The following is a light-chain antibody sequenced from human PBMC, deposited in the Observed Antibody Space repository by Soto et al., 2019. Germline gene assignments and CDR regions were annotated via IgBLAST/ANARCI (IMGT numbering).Light chain of an antibody. Sequence: QSALTQPASVSGSPGQSITISCTRTSSNVGSYNFVSWYRQYAGKAPELIIYEVSQRPSTFFNRFSGSKSGNTASLTVSGLQSDDEADYYCCSYAGNNTLVFGGGTKLTVL. CDR3: CSYAGNNTLV. CDR2: EVS. V-gene: IGLV2-23*02. J-gene: IGLJ3*02. CDR1: SSNVGSYNF.